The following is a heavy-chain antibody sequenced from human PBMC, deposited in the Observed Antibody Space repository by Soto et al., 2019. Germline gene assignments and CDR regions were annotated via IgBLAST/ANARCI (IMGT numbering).Heavy chain of an antibody. J-gene: IGHJ6*02. V-gene: IGHV5-51*01. CDR3: ARGSDGYNYYYYGMDV. Sequence: GESLKISCKGSGYSFTSYWIGWVRQMPGKGLEWMGIIYPGDSDTRYSPSFQGQVTISADKSISTAYLQWSSLKASDTAMYYCARGSDGYNYYYYGMDVWGQGTTVTVSS. CDR2: IYPGDSDT. D-gene: IGHD5-12*01. CDR1: GYSFTSYW.